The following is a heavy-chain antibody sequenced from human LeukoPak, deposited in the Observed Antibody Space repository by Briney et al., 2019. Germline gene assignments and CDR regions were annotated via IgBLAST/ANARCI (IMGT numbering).Heavy chain of an antibody. CDR2: IYSGGST. CDR1: GFTFSSNY. V-gene: IGHV3-53*01. CDR3: ARDSEDGVVFDY. J-gene: IGHJ4*02. D-gene: IGHD4-17*01. Sequence: PGGSLRLSCAASGFTFSSNYMSWVRQAPGKGLEWVSVIYSGGSTYYADSVKGRFTISRDNSKNTLYLQMNSLRAEDTAVYYRARDSEDGVVFDYWGQGTLVTVSS.